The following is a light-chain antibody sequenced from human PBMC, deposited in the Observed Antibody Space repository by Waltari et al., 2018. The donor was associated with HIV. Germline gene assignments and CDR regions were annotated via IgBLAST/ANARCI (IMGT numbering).Light chain of an antibody. J-gene: IGKJ5*01. CDR3: QQYGSSPT. CDR1: QSVSSSY. Sequence: EIVLTQSPATLSLSPGERATLSCGASQSVSSSYLAWYQQKPGLAPRLLIYDASGRATGVPDRSSGSGSGTDFTLTISRLEPEDFAVYYCQQYGSSPTFGQGKRLEIK. V-gene: IGKV3D-20*01. CDR2: DAS.